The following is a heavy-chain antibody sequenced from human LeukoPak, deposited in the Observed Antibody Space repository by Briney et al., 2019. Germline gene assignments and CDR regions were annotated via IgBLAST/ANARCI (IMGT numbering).Heavy chain of an antibody. J-gene: IGHJ4*02. V-gene: IGHV3-30-3*01. CDR3: ARAPMDWSGYYTGFYFDY. D-gene: IGHD3-3*01. CDR2: ISYDGSNK. Sequence: GVSLRLSCAASGFTFSSYAMHWVRQAPGKGLEWVAVISYDGSNKYYADTVMGRFTISRDKSQNTLSLQMNSLRAEDTAVFYGARAPMDWSGYYTGFYFDYWGEGSLVTVSS. CDR1: GFTFSSYA.